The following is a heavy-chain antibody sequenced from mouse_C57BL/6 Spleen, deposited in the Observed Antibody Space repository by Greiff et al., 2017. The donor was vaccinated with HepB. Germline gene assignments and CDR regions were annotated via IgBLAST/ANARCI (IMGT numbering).Heavy chain of an antibody. CDR1: GFSLTSYG. Sequence: QVQLKQSGPGLVQPSQSLSITCTVSGFSLTSYGVHWVRQSPGKGLEWLGVIWSGGSTDCDAAFISRLSISKDNSKSQVFFKMNSLQADDTAIYYCAREYFDYGGQGTTLTVSS. CDR2: IWSGGST. V-gene: IGHV2-2*01. J-gene: IGHJ2*01. CDR3: AREYFDY.